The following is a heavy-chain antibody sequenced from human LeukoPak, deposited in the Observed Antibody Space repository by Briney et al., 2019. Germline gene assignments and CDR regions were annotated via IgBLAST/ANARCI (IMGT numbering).Heavy chain of an antibody. J-gene: IGHJ4*02. V-gene: IGHV1-69*04. Sequence: SVKVSCKASGGTFSSYAISWVRQAPGQGLEWMGRIIPILGIANYAQKFQGRVTITADKSTSTAYMELRSLRSDDTAVYYCARVGFGWDYWGQGTLVTVSS. CDR2: IIPILGIA. CDR3: ARVGFGWDY. D-gene: IGHD3-16*01. CDR1: GGTFSSYA.